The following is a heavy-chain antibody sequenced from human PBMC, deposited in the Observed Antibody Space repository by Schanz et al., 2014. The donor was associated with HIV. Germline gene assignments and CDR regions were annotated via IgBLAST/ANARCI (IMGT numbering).Heavy chain of an antibody. CDR3: AMGPDYYDSSAYYRVGLWYFDL. CDR1: GYTFTGYY. J-gene: IGHJ2*01. D-gene: IGHD3-22*01. V-gene: IGHV1-2*02. CDR2: INPNSGGT. Sequence: QVQLVQSGAEVKKPGASVKVSCKASGYTFTGYYMYWVRQAPGQGLEWMGWINPNSGGTNYAQKFQGRVTMTRDTSISTAYMELRRLRYDDTAVYYCAMGPDYYDSSAYYRVGLWYFDLWGRGTLVTVSS.